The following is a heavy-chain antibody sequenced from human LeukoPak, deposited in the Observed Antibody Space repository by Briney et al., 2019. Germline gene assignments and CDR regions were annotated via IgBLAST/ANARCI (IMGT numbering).Heavy chain of an antibody. CDR2: ISRSGRHI. J-gene: IGHJ4*02. CDR3: ARVAEAAAFDY. Sequence: GGSLRLSCAASGFTFSTYSMNWVRQAPGKGLEWVSSISRSGRHIYCADSMKGRFTISRDNAKNSLYLQMNGLRAEDTAVYYCARVAEAAAFDYWGQGTLVTVSS. D-gene: IGHD6-13*01. V-gene: IGHV3-21*01. CDR1: GFTFSTYS.